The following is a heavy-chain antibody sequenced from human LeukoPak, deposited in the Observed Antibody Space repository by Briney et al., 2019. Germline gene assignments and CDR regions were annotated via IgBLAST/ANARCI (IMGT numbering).Heavy chain of an antibody. CDR1: GFTFSSYW. CDR3: AKAPPPYCSGGSCFDAFDI. D-gene: IGHD2-15*01. V-gene: IGHV3-23*01. CDR2: IGHSGYTT. J-gene: IGHJ3*02. Sequence: GGSLRLSCAASGFTFSSYWMSWVRQAPGKGLEWVSAIGHSGYTTYYADSVKGRFTISRDNSKNTLYLQMNSLRAEDTAVYYCAKAPPPYCSGGSCFDAFDIWGQGTMVTVSS.